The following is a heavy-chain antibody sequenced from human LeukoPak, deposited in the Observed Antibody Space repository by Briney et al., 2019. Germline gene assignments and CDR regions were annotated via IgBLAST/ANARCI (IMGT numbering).Heavy chain of an antibody. J-gene: IGHJ4*02. CDR3: ARIIAAAGTIFDY. CDR2: IIPIFGTA. Sequence: EASVKVSCKASGGTFSSYAISWVRQAPGQGLEWMGGIIPIFGTANYAQKFQGRVTITADKSTSTAYMELSRLRSDDTAVYYCARIIAAAGTIFDYWGQGTLVTVSS. D-gene: IGHD6-13*01. CDR1: GGTFSSYA. V-gene: IGHV1-69*06.